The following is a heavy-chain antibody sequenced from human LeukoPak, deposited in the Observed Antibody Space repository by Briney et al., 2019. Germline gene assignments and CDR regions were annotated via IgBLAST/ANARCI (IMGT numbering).Heavy chain of an antibody. CDR1: GFTFDDYA. J-gene: IGHJ4*02. Sequence: GGSLRLSCAASGFTFDDYAMHWVRQAPGKGLEWVSLISWDGGSTYYADSVKGRFTISRDNSKNSLYLQMNSLRAEDTAVYYCAKDLSSSLILEGWGQGTLVTVSS. V-gene: IGHV3-43D*03. CDR3: AKDLSSSLILEG. D-gene: IGHD6-13*01. CDR2: ISWDGGST.